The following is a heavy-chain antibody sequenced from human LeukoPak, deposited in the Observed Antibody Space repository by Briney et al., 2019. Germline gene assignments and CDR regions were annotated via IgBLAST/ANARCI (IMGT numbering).Heavy chain of an antibody. CDR3: AKNMGYGDYWYFDL. V-gene: IGHV1-2*02. D-gene: IGHD4-17*01. Sequence: VASVKVSCKASGYTFIDYYIHWVRQAPGEGLEWMGWINPNSGGTNYAQKFQGSVTMTRDTSISTAYMELTRLNSDDTAVYYCAKNMGYGDYWYFDLRGRGTLVTVSS. CDR1: GYTFIDYY. J-gene: IGHJ2*01. CDR2: INPNSGGT.